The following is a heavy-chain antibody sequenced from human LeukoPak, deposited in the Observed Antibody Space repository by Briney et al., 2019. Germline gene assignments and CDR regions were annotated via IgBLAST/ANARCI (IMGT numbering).Heavy chain of an antibody. J-gene: IGHJ2*01. D-gene: IGHD1-26*01. CDR1: GGTFSSYA. CDR3: ARDSGSYYRWWYFDL. Sequence: GASVKVSCKASGGTFSSYAISWVRQAPGQGLEWMGRIIPIFGIANYAQKFQGRVTITADKSTSTAYMELSSLRSEDTAVYYSARDSGSYYRWWYFDLWGRGTLVTVSS. V-gene: IGHV1-69*04. CDR2: IIPIFGIA.